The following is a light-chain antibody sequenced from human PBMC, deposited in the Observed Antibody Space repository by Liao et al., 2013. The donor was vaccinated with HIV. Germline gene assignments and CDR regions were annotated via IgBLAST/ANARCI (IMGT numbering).Light chain of an antibody. V-gene: IGLV3-1*01. CDR3: QVWDSNSAWV. CDR2: QDN. CDR1: KLGNKY. J-gene: IGLJ3*02. Sequence: SYELTQPPSVSVSPGQTASITCSGDKLGNKYTCWYQQKPGQSPVLVIYQDNKRPSGIPERFSGSTSENTATLTISGTQSLDEADYFCQVWDSNSAWVFGGGTKLTVL.